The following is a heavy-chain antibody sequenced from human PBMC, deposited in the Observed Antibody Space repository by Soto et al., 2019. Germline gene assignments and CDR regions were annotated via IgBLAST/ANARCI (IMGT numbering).Heavy chain of an antibody. V-gene: IGHV3-13*01. CDR1: GFTFSSYD. D-gene: IGHD3-16*01. CDR2: IGTAGDT. J-gene: IGHJ3*02. Sequence: EVQLVESGGGLVQPGGSLRLSCAASGFTFSSYDMHWVRQATGKGLEWVSAIGTAGDTYYPGSVKGRFTISRENAKNSLYLQMNSLRAEDTAVYYCARGDSVLSTSRVDAFDIWGQGTMVTVSS. CDR3: ARGDSVLSTSRVDAFDI.